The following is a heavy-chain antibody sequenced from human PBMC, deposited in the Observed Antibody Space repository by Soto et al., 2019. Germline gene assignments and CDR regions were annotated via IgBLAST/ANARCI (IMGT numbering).Heavy chain of an antibody. J-gene: IGHJ4*02. CDR2: MSNDGGKK. V-gene: IGHV3-30*18. Sequence: LSCAASGFTFGNYGLHWVRQAPGKGLEWVALMSNDGGKKYYAESVQCRFTISRDNSKNTLSLQMNSLRSEDTAVYYCAQGGCSGFDNYFDYWGQGTMVTVSS. CDR1: GFTFGNYG. D-gene: IGHD6-25*01. CDR3: AQGGCSGFDNYFDY.